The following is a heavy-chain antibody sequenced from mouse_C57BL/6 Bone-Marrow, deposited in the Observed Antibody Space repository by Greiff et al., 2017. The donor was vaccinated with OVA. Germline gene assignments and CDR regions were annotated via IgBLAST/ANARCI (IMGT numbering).Heavy chain of an antibody. Sequence: QVQLQQPGAELVMPGASVKLSCKASGYTFTSYWMHWVKQRPGQGLEWIGELDPSDSYTNYNQKFKGKSTLTVDKSSSTAYMQLSSLTSEDSAVYYCAREDLFDWYFDVWGTGTTVTVSS. V-gene: IGHV1-69*01. J-gene: IGHJ1*03. CDR3: AREDLFDWYFDV. CDR2: LDPSDSYT. CDR1: GYTFTSYW.